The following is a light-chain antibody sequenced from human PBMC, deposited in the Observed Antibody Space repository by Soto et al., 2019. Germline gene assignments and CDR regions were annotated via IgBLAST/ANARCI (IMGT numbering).Light chain of an antibody. CDR2: DVT. Sequence: QAGLTQPASVSGSPGKSITISCTGTSSDVGGYNYVSWYQQHPGKAPKLMIYDVTTRPSGVSNRFSGSKSGNTAALTISGLQAEDEADYYCSSYTSSTTGVFGTGTKVTV. CDR1: SSDVGGYNY. CDR3: SSYTSSTTGV. V-gene: IGLV2-14*01. J-gene: IGLJ1*01.